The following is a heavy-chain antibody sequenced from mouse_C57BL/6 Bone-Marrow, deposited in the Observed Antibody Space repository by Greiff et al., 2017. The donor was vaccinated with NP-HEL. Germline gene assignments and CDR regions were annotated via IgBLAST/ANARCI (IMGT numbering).Heavy chain of an antibody. D-gene: IGHD1-2*01. CDR1: GYTFTSYW. J-gene: IGHJ3*01. V-gene: IGHV1-7*01. CDR3: ARDWALLLSSFAY. CDR2: INPSSGYT. Sequence: VQLQQSGAELAKPGASVKLSCKASGYTFTSYWMHWVKQRPGQGLEWIGYINPSSGYTKYNQKFKDKATLTADKSSSTSYMQLSSLTYEDSSVYYCARDWALLLSSFAYWGQGTLVTVSA.